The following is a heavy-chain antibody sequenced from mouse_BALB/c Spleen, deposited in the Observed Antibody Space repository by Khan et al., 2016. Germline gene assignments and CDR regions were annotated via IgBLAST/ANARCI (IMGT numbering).Heavy chain of an antibody. CDR3: ARRRYYYFDC. J-gene: IGHJ2*01. CDR2: ISSGGGST. V-gene: IGHV5-12-1*01. D-gene: IGHD2-12*01. CDR1: GFAFSSYD. Sequence: EVELVESGGGLVKPGGSLKLSCAASGFAFSSYDMSWVRQTPEKRLEWVAYISSGGGSTYYPDTVKGRFTISRDNAKNTLYLQMSSLKSEDTAMYYCARRRYYYFDCWGQGTTLTVAS.